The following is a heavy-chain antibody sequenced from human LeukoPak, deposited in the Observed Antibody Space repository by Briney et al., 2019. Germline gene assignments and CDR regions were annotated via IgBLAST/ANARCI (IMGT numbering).Heavy chain of an antibody. V-gene: IGHV4-59*01. J-gene: IGHJ4*02. CDR3: ARDGWAQQLDY. CDR1: GGSFRSYY. D-gene: IGHD6-13*01. CDR2: IYYSGST. Sequence: PSETLSLTCAVYGGSFRSYYWSWIRQPPGKGLEWIGYIYYSGSTNYNPSLKSRVTISVDTSKNQFSLKLSSVTAADTAVYYCARDGWAQQLDYWGQGTLVTVSS.